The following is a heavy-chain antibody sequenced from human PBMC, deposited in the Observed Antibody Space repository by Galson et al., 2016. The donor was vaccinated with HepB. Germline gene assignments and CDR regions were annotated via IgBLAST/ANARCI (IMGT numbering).Heavy chain of an antibody. V-gene: IGHV3-66*01. CDR1: AFTVSGTY. CDR3: ARVTPPCWFDP. Sequence: SLRLSCAVSAFTVSGTYMTWVRQPPGKGLEWVSLIYSGGITYYADSVKGRFSISRDISKNLLYLQMNSLRAEDTAVYSCARVTPPCWFDPWGQGTLVTVSS. J-gene: IGHJ5*02. CDR2: IYSGGIT.